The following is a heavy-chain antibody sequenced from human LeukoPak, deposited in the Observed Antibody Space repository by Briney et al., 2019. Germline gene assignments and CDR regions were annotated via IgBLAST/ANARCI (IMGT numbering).Heavy chain of an antibody. J-gene: IGHJ4*02. CDR1: GGSISTYY. CDR3: ARHGGSLGYFDS. D-gene: IGHD1-26*01. V-gene: IGHV4-59*08. Sequence: SETLSLTCSVSGGSISTYYWSWIRQTPGKGLEWIGYVYYSGTTNYNPSLKGRVTISSDTSKNQFSLNLWSVNVADTAIYYCARHGGSLGYFDSWGQGTLVTVSS. CDR2: VYYSGTT.